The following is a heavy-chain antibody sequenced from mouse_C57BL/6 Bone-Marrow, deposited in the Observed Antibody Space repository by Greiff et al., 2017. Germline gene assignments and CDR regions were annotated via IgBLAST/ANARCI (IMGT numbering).Heavy chain of an antibody. V-gene: IGHV1-76*01. Sequence: QVHVKQPGAELVKPGASVKLSCKASGYTFTDYYINWVKQRPGQGLEWIARIYPGSGNTYYNEKFKGKATLTAEKSSSTAYMQLSSLTSEDSAVYFCASGEIYGYGFDYWGQGTTLTVSS. CDR1: GYTFTDYY. CDR2: IYPGSGNT. J-gene: IGHJ2*01. D-gene: IGHD2-10*02. CDR3: ASGEIYGYGFDY.